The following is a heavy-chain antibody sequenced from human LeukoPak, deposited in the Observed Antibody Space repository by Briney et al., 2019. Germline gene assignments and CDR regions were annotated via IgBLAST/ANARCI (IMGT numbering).Heavy chain of an antibody. Sequence: GGSLRLSCAASGFTFSSYDMHWVRQPTGKGLEWVSAIGTAGDTYYSDSVKGRFTISRDNSENKLCLQINSLRVEDTAVYYCVKDTPTTGYHLDSWGQGTLVTVSS. CDR3: VKDTPTTGYHLDS. J-gene: IGHJ4*02. D-gene: IGHD1-1*01. V-gene: IGHV3-13*01. CDR1: GFTFSSYD. CDR2: IGTAGDT.